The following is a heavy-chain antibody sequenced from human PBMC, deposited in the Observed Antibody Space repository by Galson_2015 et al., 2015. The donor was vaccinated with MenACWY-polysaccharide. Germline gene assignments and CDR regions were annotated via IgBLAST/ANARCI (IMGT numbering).Heavy chain of an antibody. CDR3: ARDPLDSSGYTRGSVFDL. Sequence: SLRLSCAVSGFTFSSFWMSWVRQVPGKGLEWVAIIKQDGSEKYYVDSVKGRFSISRDNAKNSLYLQMNSLRSVDTAVYCCARDPLDSSGYTRGSVFDLWGRGTLVTVSS. V-gene: IGHV3-7*01. D-gene: IGHD3-22*01. J-gene: IGHJ2*01. CDR1: GFTFSSFW. CDR2: IKQDGSEK.